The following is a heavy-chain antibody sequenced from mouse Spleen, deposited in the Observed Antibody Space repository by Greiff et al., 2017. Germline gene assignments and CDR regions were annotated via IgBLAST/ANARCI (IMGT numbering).Heavy chain of an antibody. CDR1: GFSLTSYA. Sequence: VKLQESGPGLVAPSQSLSITCTVSGFSLTSYAISWVRQPPGKGLEWLGVIWTGGGTNYNSALKSRLSISKDNSKSQVFLKMNSLQTDDTARYYCARKGKDYYGSPYYFDYWGQGTTLTVSS. V-gene: IGHV2-9-1*01. CDR3: ARKGKDYYGSPYYFDY. J-gene: IGHJ2*01. D-gene: IGHD1-1*01. CDR2: IWTGGGT.